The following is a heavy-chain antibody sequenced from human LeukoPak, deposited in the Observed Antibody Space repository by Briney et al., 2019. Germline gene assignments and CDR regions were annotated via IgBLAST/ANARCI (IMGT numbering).Heavy chain of an antibody. Sequence: GGSLRLSCEVSGSTFSSLWMSWVRQAPGKGLEWVASIRQDGRQKDYFDSVKGRFTVSRDNAKNSLFLQMNSLKVEDTAMYYCISGSGWIFDNWGQGTLVTVST. CDR3: ISGSGWIFDN. J-gene: IGHJ4*02. CDR2: IRQDGRQK. D-gene: IGHD6-19*01. V-gene: IGHV3-7*01. CDR1: GSTFSSLW.